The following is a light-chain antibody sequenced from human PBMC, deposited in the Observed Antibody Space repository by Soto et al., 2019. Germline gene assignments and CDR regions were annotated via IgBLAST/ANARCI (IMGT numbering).Light chain of an antibody. CDR3: QQSFSPLLT. CDR2: AAS. J-gene: IGKJ4*01. CDR1: QTLNNY. Sequence: DIQMTQSPSSVSASVGERITITCRASQTLNNYLTWFQQKPGKAPKVLIYAASTLQSGVPSRFSGRGSGAEFTLTISSLQPEDFATYYCQQSFSPLLTFGGGTKVDIK. V-gene: IGKV1-39*01.